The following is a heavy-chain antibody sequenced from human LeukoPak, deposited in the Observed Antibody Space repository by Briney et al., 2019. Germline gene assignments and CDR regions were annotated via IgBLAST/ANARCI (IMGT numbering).Heavy chain of an antibody. V-gene: IGHV4-39*01. CDR3: ARLHCSGGSCYSGHYYFDY. CDR2: IYYSGST. D-gene: IGHD2-15*01. CDR1: GGSISSYY. J-gene: IGHJ4*02. Sequence: SETLSLTCTVSGGSISSYYWSWIRQPPGKGLEWIGSIYYSGSTYYNPSLKSRVTISVDTSKNQFSLKLSSVTAADTAVYYCARLHCSGGSCYSGHYYFDYWGQGTLVTVSS.